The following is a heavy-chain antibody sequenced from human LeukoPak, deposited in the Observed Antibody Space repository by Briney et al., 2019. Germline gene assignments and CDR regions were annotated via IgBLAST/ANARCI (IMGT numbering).Heavy chain of an antibody. V-gene: IGHV4-34*01. Sequence: SETLSLTCAVYGGSFSGYYWSWSRQPPGKGLEWIGEINHSGSTNYNPSLKSRVTISVDTSKNQFSLKLSSVTAADTAVYYCARHPPLDYWGQGTLVTVSS. J-gene: IGHJ4*02. CDR3: ARHPPLDY. CDR2: INHSGST. CDR1: GGSFSGYY.